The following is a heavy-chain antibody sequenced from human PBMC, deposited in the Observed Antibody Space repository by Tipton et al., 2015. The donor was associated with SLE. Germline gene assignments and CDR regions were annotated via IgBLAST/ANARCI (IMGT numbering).Heavy chain of an antibody. CDR1: GESLSGHY. J-gene: IGHJ6*03. CDR3: ARGVAIYWITYYDYYMDV. CDR2: INHRGRI. Sequence: TLSLTCTVYGESLSGHYWGWIRQPPGKGREWIGDINHRGRIDYNPSLMSRVTISEDTSKNQFSLTLSSVTAADTAVYYCARGVAIYWITYYDYYMDVRGKGTTVTVSS. D-gene: IGHD3-9*01. V-gene: IGHV4-34*01.